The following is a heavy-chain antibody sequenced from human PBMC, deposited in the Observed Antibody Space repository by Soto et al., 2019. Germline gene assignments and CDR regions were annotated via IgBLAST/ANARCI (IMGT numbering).Heavy chain of an antibody. CDR2: FDPEDGET. Sequence: ASVKVSCKVSGYTLTELSMHWVRQAPGKGLEWMGGFDPEDGETIYAQKFQGRVTMTEDTSTDTAYMELSSLRSEEPAGYYCATALYYYGSGNAFDIGGQGKMVPVSS. J-gene: IGHJ3*02. CDR3: ATALYYYGSGNAFDI. V-gene: IGHV1-24*01. D-gene: IGHD3-10*01. CDR1: GYTLTELS.